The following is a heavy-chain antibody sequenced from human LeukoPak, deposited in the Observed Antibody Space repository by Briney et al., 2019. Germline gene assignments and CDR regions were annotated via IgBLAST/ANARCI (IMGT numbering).Heavy chain of an antibody. Sequence: SETLSLTCAVYGGSFSGYYWSWIRQPPGKGLEWIGEINHSGSTHYNPSLRSRDTISVDTSKNQFSLKLSSVTAADAAVYYCARGVLSLRTIDPWGQGTLVTVSS. CDR1: GGSFSGYY. CDR3: ARGVLSLRTIDP. D-gene: IGHD3-16*01. CDR2: INHSGST. J-gene: IGHJ5*02. V-gene: IGHV4-34*01.